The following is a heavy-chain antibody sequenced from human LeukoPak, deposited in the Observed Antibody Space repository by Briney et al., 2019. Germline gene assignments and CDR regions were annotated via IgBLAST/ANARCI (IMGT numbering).Heavy chain of an antibody. V-gene: IGHV4-4*02. CDR3: ARYCSGGSCYNFDY. CDR1: GGSISSSNW. D-gene: IGHD2-15*01. Sequence: SETLSLTCAVSGGSISSSNWWSWVRQPPGKGLEWIGEIYHSGSTNCNPSLKSRVTISVDKSKNQFSLKLSSVTAADTAVYYCARYCSGGSCYNFDYWGQGTLVTVSS. CDR2: IYHSGST. J-gene: IGHJ4*02.